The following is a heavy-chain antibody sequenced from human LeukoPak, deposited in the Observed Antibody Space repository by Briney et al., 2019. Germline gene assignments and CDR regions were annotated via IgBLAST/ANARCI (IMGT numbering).Heavy chain of an antibody. J-gene: IGHJ4*02. Sequence: GGSLRLSCAASGFTFSSYGMHWVRQAPGKGLEWVAFIRYDGSNKYYADSVKGRFTISRDDSKNTLYLQMNSLRAEDTSVYYCAKGVKHIVVVTAQHYFDSWGQGTLVTVSS. D-gene: IGHD2-21*02. CDR1: GFTFSSYG. CDR3: AKGVKHIVVVTAQHYFDS. V-gene: IGHV3-30*02. CDR2: IRYDGSNK.